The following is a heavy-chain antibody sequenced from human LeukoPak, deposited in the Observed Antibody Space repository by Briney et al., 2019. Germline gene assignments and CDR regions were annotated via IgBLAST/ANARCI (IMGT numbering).Heavy chain of an antibody. CDR3: ARQGWYYYDSSGYYQSYFDY. CDR2: IYPGDSDT. J-gene: IGHJ4*02. V-gene: IGHV5-51*01. Sequence: GESLQISCKGSGYSFTSYWIGGVRQMPGKGLEWMGIIYPGDSDTRYSPSFQGQVTISADKSISTAYLQWSSLKASDTAMYYCARQGWYYYDSSGYYQSYFDYWGQGTLVTVSS. D-gene: IGHD3-22*01. CDR1: GYSFTSYW.